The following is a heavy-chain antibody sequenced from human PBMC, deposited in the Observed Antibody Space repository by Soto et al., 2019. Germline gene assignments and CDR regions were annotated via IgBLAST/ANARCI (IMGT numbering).Heavy chain of an antibody. CDR1: GFTFSSYG. Sequence: PGGSLRLSCAASGFTFSSYGMHWVRQAPGKGLEWVAVISYDGSNKYYADSVKGRFTISRDNSKNTLYLQMNSLRAEDTAVYYCAKDLRRQLGRYNYYCDGMDVWGQGTTVIVSS. CDR3: AKDLRRQLGRYNYYCDGMDV. V-gene: IGHV3-30*18. CDR2: ISYDGSNK. D-gene: IGHD6-6*01. J-gene: IGHJ6*02.